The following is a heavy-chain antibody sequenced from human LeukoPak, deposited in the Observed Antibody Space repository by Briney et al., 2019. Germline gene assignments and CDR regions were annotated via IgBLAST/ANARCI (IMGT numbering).Heavy chain of an antibody. D-gene: IGHD4-23*01. Sequence: ASVKVSCKASGFTFASSAMQWVRQARGQRLEWIGWIVVGGGNTNYAQKFQERVTITRDMSTSTAYMELSSLRSEDTAVYYCAATYGGKGPLDYWGQGTLVTVSS. CDR1: GFTFASSA. CDR2: IVVGGGNT. V-gene: IGHV1-58*02. J-gene: IGHJ4*02. CDR3: AATYGGKGPLDY.